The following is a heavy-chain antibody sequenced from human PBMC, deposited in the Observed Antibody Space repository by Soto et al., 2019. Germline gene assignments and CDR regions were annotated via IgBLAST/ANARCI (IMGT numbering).Heavy chain of an antibody. V-gene: IGHV4-30-2*01. CDR3: ATQSYSNSGCYYYYAMDV. D-gene: IGHD4-4*01. Sequence: PSETLSLTCAVSGGSISRGGYSWSWIRQPPGKGLEWIGYIYQSGSNHYNPSLKRRVTISVDRSRNQFSLKLSSVTAAATAVYFCATQSYSNSGCYYYYAMDVWGRGTTVTVSS. J-gene: IGHJ6*02. CDR2: IYQSGSN. CDR1: GGSISRGGYS.